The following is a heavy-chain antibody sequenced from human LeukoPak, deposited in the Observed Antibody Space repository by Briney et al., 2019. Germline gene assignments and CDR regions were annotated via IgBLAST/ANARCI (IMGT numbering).Heavy chain of an antibody. CDR3: ARDPGEKHFDY. J-gene: IGHJ4*02. Sequence: SETLSLTCAVYGGSFSGYYWSWIRQPPGKGLEWIGEINHSGSTNYNPSLKSRVTISVDTSKNQSSLKLSSVTAADTAVYYCARDPGEKHFDYWGQGTLVTVSS. V-gene: IGHV4-34*01. CDR2: INHSGST. D-gene: IGHD3-10*01. CDR1: GGSFSGYY.